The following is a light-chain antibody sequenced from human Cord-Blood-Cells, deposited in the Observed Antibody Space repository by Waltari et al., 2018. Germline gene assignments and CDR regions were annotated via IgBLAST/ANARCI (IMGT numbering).Light chain of an antibody. Sequence: DIQLTHSPSPMSASVADRVTITCRASQSISSYLNWYQQKPGKVPKLLIYAASSLQSGVPSRFSGSGSGTDFTLTISSLQPEDFATYYCQQSYSTTWTFGQGTKVEIK. V-gene: IGKV1-39*01. CDR2: AAS. J-gene: IGKJ1*01. CDR3: QQSYSTTWT. CDR1: QSISSY.